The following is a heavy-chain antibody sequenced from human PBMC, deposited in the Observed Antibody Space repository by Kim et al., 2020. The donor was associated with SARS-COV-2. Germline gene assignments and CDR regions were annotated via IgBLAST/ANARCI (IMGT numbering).Heavy chain of an antibody. CDR1: GFTFSSYE. J-gene: IGHJ5*02. CDR2: ISSSGSTI. Sequence: GGSLRLSCAASGFTFSSYEMNWVRQAPGKGLEWVSYISSSGSTIYYADSVKGRFTISRDNAKNSLYLQMNSLRAEDTAVYYCARDRPTYCGGDCYLPFDPWGQGTLVTVSS. D-gene: IGHD2-21*02. V-gene: IGHV3-48*03. CDR3: ARDRPTYCGGDCYLPFDP.